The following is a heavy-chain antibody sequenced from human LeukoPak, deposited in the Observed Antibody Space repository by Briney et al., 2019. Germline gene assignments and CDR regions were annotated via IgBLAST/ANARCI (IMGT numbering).Heavy chain of an antibody. CDR1: GFTFSDYY. CDR2: ISSSSSYT. D-gene: IGHD3-10*01. J-gene: IGHJ4*02. Sequence: GGSLRLSCAASGFTFSDYYMSWIRQAPGKGLEWVSYISSSSSYTNYADPVKGRFTISRDNAKNSLYLQMNSLRAEDTAVYYCASGTYYYGSGYFDYWGQGTLVTVSS. CDR3: ASGTYYYGSGYFDY. V-gene: IGHV3-11*06.